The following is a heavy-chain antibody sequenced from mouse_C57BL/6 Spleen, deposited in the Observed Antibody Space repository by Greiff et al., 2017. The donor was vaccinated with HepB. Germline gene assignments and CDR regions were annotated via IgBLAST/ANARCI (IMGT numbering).Heavy chain of an antibody. CDR1: GFNITDYY. CDR3: ARAGCGSSLWGIDV. V-gene: IGHV14-2*01. J-gene: IGHJ1*03. D-gene: IGHD1-1*01. CDR2: IDPEDGDT. Sequence: VQLQQSGAELVKPGASVKLSCTASGFNITDYYMHWVKQRTEQGLEWIGRIDPEDGDTKYAPKFQGKATITADTSSNTAYLQLSSRTTEDTAVYYCARAGCGSSLWGIDVWGTGTTVTVSS.